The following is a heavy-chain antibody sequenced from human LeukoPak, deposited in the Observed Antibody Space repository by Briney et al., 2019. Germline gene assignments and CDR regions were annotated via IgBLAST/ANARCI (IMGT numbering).Heavy chain of an antibody. CDR2: IIPIFGTA. J-gene: IGHJ2*01. CDR3: ARSVVNTAMVTYWYFDL. V-gene: IGHV1-69*05. D-gene: IGHD5-18*01. CDR1: GGTFSSYA. Sequence: SVKVSCKASGGTFSSYAIGWVRQAPGQGLEWMGGIIPIFGTANYAQKFQGRVTITTDESTSTAYMELSSLRPEDTAVYYCARSVVNTAMVTYWYFDLWGRGTLVTVSS.